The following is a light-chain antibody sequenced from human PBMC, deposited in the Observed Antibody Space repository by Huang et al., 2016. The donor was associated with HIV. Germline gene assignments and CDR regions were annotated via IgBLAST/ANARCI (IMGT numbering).Light chain of an antibody. CDR3: QQSSSTPWT. V-gene: IGKV1-39*01. Sequence: DIQMTQSPSSLSASVGDRVTITCRASQSIISYLNWYQQKPGKAPKLLIYASSSLQSGVPPRFSGSGSGTYFALSISSLQPEDFASYYCQQSSSTPWTFGQGTKVEIK. CDR2: ASS. J-gene: IGKJ1*01. CDR1: QSIISY.